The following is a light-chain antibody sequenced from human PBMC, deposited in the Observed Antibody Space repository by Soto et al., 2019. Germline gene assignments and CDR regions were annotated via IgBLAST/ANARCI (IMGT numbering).Light chain of an antibody. CDR1: SSDVGNYNY. V-gene: IGLV2-14*01. Sequence: SALTQPASVSGSPGQSITISCTGTSSDVGNYNYVSWYQQYPGRVPKLLIYMVSNRPSGVSNRFSGSKSGNTASLTISGLQAEDGADYFCISYTVSRSYVFGTGTKVTVL. CDR3: ISYTVSRSYV. J-gene: IGLJ1*01. CDR2: MVS.